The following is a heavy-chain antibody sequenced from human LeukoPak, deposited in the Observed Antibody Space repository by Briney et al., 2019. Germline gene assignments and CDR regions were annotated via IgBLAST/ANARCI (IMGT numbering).Heavy chain of an antibody. D-gene: IGHD3-22*01. J-gene: IGHJ3*02. Sequence: ASVKVSCKASGYTFTSYYMHWVRQAPGQGLEWMGIIDPSGGSTSYAQKFQGRVTMTRDMSTSTVYMELSSLRSEDTAVYYCARDRDPYDSSGYTLAAATGAFDIWGQGTMVTVSS. CDR1: GYTFTSYY. CDR3: ARDRDPYDSSGYTLAAATGAFDI. CDR2: IDPSGGST. V-gene: IGHV1-46*01.